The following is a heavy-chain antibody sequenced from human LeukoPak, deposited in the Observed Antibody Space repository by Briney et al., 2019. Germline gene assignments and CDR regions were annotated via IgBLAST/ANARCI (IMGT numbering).Heavy chain of an antibody. V-gene: IGHV4-61*09. D-gene: IGHD1-1*01. J-gene: IGHJ4*02. CDR3: ARGGNWNSYYFDY. CDR2: IYTSGST. Sequence: SETLSLTFTVSGGSISSGSYFWNWIRQPAGKGLEWIGHIYTSGSTTYNSSPKSRVIISVDTSKNQFSLKLSSVTAADTAVYYCARGGNWNSYYFDYWGQGTLVTVSS. CDR1: GGSISSGSYF.